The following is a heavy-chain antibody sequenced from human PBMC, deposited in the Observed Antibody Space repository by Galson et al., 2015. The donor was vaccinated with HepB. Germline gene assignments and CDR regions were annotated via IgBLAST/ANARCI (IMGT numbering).Heavy chain of an antibody. CDR3: ARGGYYGSGSYLDAFDI. CDR1: GYTFTGYY. CDR2: INPNSGGT. Sequence: SVKVSCKASGYTFTGYYMHWVRQAPGQGLEWMGWINPNSGGTNYAQKFQGRVTMTRDTSISTAYMELSRLRSDDTAVYYCARGGYYGSGSYLDAFDIWGQGTMVTVSS. V-gene: IGHV1-2*02. J-gene: IGHJ3*02. D-gene: IGHD3-10*01.